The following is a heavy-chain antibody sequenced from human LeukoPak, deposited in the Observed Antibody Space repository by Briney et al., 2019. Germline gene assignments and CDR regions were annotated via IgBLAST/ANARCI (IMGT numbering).Heavy chain of an antibody. CDR3: ARGSLVEFDP. J-gene: IGHJ5*02. V-gene: IGHV1-8*02. CDR2: MNPNSGDT. D-gene: IGHD2-15*01. Sequence: ASVKVSCKASGYIFTSYAISWVRQAPGQGLEWMGWMNPNSGDTGYAQKFQGRVTMTRNTSISTAYMELSSLRSEDTAVYYCARGSLVEFDPWGQGTLVTVSS. CDR1: GYIFTSYA.